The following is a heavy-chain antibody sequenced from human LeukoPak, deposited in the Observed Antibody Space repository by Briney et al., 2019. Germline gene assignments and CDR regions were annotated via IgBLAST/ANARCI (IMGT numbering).Heavy chain of an antibody. V-gene: IGHV3-23*01. D-gene: IGHD3-10*02. Sequence: PGGSLRLSCAASGFTLSDYGMVWVRQAPGKGLEWVSGISGGGGTTYYADSVKGRFTISRDKSINTLFLQMSSLRAEDTAVYFCAKSAAYTSTYYVNYWGQGTLVTVSS. CDR1: GFTLSDYG. J-gene: IGHJ4*02. CDR2: ISGGGGTT. CDR3: AKSAAYTSTYYVNY.